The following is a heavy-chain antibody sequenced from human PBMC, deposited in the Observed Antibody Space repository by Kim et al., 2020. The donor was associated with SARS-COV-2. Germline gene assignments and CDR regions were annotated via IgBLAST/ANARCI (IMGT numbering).Heavy chain of an antibody. Sequence: GGSLRLSCAASGFTFSTYSMNWVRQAPGKGLEWVSSISSSSSYKYYADSVKGRFTISRDNAKNSLYLQMNSLKAEDTAVYYCARGLGSHGYGMDVWGQGTTVTVSS. CDR1: GFTFSTYS. D-gene: IGHD6-19*01. J-gene: IGHJ6*02. CDR3: ARGLGSHGYGMDV. CDR2: ISSSSSYK. V-gene: IGHV3-21*01.